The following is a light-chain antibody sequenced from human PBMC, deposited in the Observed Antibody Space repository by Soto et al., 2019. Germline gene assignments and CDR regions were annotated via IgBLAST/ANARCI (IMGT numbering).Light chain of an antibody. V-gene: IGKV3-20*01. Sequence: EFVLTQSPGTLSLSLGERATLSCRASQSVSNSYLAWYQQKPGQAPRLLIYGAASRATGIPDRFSGRGSGTDFTLTISRLEPEDFAVYFCQQYGTSPQTFGQGTKVDIK. J-gene: IGKJ1*01. CDR1: QSVSNSY. CDR3: QQYGTSPQT. CDR2: GAA.